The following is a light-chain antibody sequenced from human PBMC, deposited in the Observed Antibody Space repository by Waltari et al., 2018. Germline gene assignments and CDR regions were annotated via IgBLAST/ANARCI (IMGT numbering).Light chain of an antibody. Sequence: QSALTQPASVSGSPGQSITMSCTGTSSDIGTYNYVSWYQQHPGKAPKLMIYVVSNRPSGVSNRFAGSKSGITASLTISGLRAEDEADYYCSSYSDSSTLVVFGGGTKLTVL. V-gene: IGLV2-14*03. CDR2: VVS. CDR1: SSDIGTYNY. CDR3: SSYSDSSTLVV. J-gene: IGLJ3*02.